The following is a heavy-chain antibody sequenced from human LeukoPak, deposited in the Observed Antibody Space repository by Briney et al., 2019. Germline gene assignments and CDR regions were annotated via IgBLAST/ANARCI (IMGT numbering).Heavy chain of an antibody. D-gene: IGHD2-15*01. Sequence: GGSLRLSCAASGFTFRDYYMYWIRQTSGKGLEWVSYISTSGSTIYYADSVKGRLTISRDNAKNSLYLQMDSLRAEDSAIYYCARESYGSNAFDVWGQGTLVTVSS. CDR3: ARESYGSNAFDV. CDR1: GFTFRDYY. J-gene: IGHJ3*01. V-gene: IGHV3-11*04. CDR2: ISTSGSTI.